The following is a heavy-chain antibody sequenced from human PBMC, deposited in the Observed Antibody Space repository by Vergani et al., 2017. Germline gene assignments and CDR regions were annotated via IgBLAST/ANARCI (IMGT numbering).Heavy chain of an antibody. D-gene: IGHD3-3*01. V-gene: IGHV3-7*03. Sequence: EVQLLESGGGLVQPGGSLRLSCAASGFTFSSYAMSWVRQAPGKGLEWVASIKQDGSEKYYVDSVKGRFTISRDNAKNSLYLQMNSLRSEDTAVYYCARGPRDPFYDFWSGYYSKWASYYYMDVWGKGTTVTVSS. CDR1: GFTFSSYA. CDR2: IKQDGSEK. J-gene: IGHJ6*03. CDR3: ARGPRDPFYDFWSGYYSKWASYYYMDV.